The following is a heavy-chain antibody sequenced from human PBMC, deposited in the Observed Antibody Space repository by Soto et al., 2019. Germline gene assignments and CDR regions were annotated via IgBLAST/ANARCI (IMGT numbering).Heavy chain of an antibody. CDR2: IYHSGST. V-gene: IGHV4-4*02. CDR3: ASVGSDYDNSGYYLP. CDR1: GGSVSSSNW. D-gene: IGHD3-22*01. Sequence: PSETLSLTCIVSGGSVSSSNWLSWVRQPPGKGLEWIGEIYHSGSTTYNPSLKSRATISVDKSENQFSLRLKSVTAADTAVYYCASVGSDYDNSGYYLPWGPGTLVTVSS. J-gene: IGHJ5*02.